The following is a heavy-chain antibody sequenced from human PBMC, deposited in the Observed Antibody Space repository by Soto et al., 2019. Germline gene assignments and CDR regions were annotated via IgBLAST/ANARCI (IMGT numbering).Heavy chain of an antibody. J-gene: IGHJ6*02. Sequence: ASLKVSCKASGYTFTSYAMHWVRQAPGQRLEWMGWINAGNGNTKYSQKFQGRVTITRDTSASTAYMELSSLRSEDTAVYYCARDLWPRLNGNDAFDFCMESWGQGTTV. CDR2: INAGNGNT. CDR1: GYTFTSYA. D-gene: IGHD1-1*01. V-gene: IGHV1-3*01. CDR3: ARDLWPRLNGNDAFDFCMES.